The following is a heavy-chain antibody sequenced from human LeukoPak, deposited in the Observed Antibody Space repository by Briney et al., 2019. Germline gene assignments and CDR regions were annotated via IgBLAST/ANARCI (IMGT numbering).Heavy chain of an antibody. CDR3: ARDTESGAARANDY. CDR2: INPNSGGT. D-gene: IGHD1-26*01. V-gene: IGHV1-2*02. J-gene: IGHJ4*02. CDR1: GYSFIGYY. Sequence: ASVKVSCKASGYSFIGYYLYWVRQAPGQGLEWMGWINPNSGGTNYAQKFQGRVTMTRDTSISTAYMELSRLKSDDTAVYYCARDTESGAARANDYWGQGTLVTVSS.